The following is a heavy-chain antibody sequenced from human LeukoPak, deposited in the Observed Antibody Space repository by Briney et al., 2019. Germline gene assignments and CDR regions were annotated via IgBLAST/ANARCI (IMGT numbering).Heavy chain of an antibody. CDR1: GYTFTGYY. Sequence: ASVKVSCKASGYTFTGYYMHWVRQAPGQGLEWMGWINPNSGGTNYAQKFQGRVTMTRDTSISTAYMELSRLRSDDTAVYYCARESAPYSSSWYPDYWGQGTLVTVSS. D-gene: IGHD6-13*01. J-gene: IGHJ4*02. CDR3: ARESAPYSSSWYPDY. V-gene: IGHV1-2*02. CDR2: INPNSGGT.